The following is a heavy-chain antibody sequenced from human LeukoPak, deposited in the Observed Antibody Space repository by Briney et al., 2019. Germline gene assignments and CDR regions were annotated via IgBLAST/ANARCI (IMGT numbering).Heavy chain of an antibody. CDR1: GFTFSSYG. D-gene: IGHD5-12*01. V-gene: IGHV3-33*01. CDR3: ARYSGYELQYYFDY. Sequence: GRSLRLSCAASGFTFSSYGMHWVLQAPGKGLEWVAVIWYDGSNKYYADSVKGRFTISRDNSKNTLYPQMNSLRAEDTAVYYCARYSGYELQYYFDYWGQGTLVTVSS. J-gene: IGHJ4*02. CDR2: IWYDGSNK.